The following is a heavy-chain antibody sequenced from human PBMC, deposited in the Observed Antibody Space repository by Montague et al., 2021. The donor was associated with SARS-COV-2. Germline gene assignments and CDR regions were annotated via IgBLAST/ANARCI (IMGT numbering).Heavy chain of an antibody. D-gene: IGHD2-15*01. CDR3: ASPGGYCTGGSCYYVY. CDR2: IFYSGGSA. J-gene: IGHJ4*02. V-gene: IGHV4-59*01. Sequence: SETLSLTCTVSGGSINNYYWSWIRQPPGKGLEWVGYIFYSGGSAAYNPSLQSRVTISIDTSKNQFSLELSSVTAADMAVYYCASPGGYCTGGSCYYVYWGQGTLVTVSS. CDR1: GGSINNYY.